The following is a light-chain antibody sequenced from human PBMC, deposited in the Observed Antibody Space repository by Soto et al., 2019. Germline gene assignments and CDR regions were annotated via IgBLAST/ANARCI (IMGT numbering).Light chain of an antibody. CDR1: QSISSY. V-gene: IGKV1-39*01. CDR3: QQSYNTPIT. Sequence: DIQMTQSPSSLSASVGDRVTITCRASQSISSYLNWYQQKPGKAPKLLIYAASTLQSGVPSRFSGSGSGTDFTLTIRSLQREDFATYYCQQSYNTPITFGQGTRLRL. J-gene: IGKJ5*01. CDR2: AAS.